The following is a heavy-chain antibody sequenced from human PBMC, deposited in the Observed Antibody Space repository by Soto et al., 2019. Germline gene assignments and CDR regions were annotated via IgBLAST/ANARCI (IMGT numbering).Heavy chain of an antibody. J-gene: IGHJ4*02. CDR1: GFTFSSYG. CDR2: ISYDGSNK. Sequence: SLRLSCAASGFTFSSYGMHWVRQAPGKGLEWVAVISYDGSNKYYADSVKGRFTISRDNSKNTLYLQMNSLRAEDTAVYYCEKDIYSYGFVGIDYWGQGTLVTVSA. D-gene: IGHD5-18*01. V-gene: IGHV3-30*18. CDR3: EKDIYSYGFVGIDY.